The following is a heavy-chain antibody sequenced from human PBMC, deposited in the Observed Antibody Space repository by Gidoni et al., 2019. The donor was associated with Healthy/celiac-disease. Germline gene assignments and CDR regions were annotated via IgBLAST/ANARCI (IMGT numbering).Heavy chain of an antibody. CDR1: GYSISSGYY. J-gene: IGHJ6*03. CDR2: IYHSGST. CDR3: ARGGTVLGGRYYYYYYMDV. Sequence: QVQLQESGPGLVKPSETLSLTCAVSGYSISSGYYWGWIRQPPGKGLEWIGSIYHSGSTSYNPSLKSRVTISVDTSKNQFSLKLSSVTAADTAVYYCARGGTVLGGRYYYYYYMDVWGKGTTVTVSS. D-gene: IGHD3-16*01. V-gene: IGHV4-38-2*01.